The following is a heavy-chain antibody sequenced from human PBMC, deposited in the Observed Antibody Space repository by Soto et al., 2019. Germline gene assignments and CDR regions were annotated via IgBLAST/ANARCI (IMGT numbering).Heavy chain of an antibody. V-gene: IGHV1-46*01. CDR2: INPGGGST. Sequence: ASVKVSCKASGYTFTSYYMHWVRQAPGQGLEWMGIINPGGGSTSYAQKFQGRVTMTRDTSTSTVYMELSSLRSEDTAVYYCARAYCSGGNCYSGVNNWFDPWGQGTLVTVSS. D-gene: IGHD2-15*01. CDR3: ARAYCSGGNCYSGVNNWFDP. J-gene: IGHJ5*02. CDR1: GYTFTSYY.